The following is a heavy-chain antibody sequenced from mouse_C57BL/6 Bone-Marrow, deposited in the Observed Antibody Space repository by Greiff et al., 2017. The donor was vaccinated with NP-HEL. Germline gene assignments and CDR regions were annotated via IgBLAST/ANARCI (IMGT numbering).Heavy chain of an antibody. V-gene: IGHV1-9*01. CDR2: ILPGSGST. J-gene: IGHJ4*01. D-gene: IGHD1-1*01. Sequence: VQLQQSGAELMKPGASVKLSCKATGYTFTGYWIEWVKQRPGHGLEWIGEILPGSGSTNYNEKFKGKATFTADTYSSTAYMQLSSLTTEDSASYSGARGFLYYGNIYSGDYWGQGTSVTVSS. CDR1: GYTFTGYW. CDR3: ARGFLYYGNIYSGDY.